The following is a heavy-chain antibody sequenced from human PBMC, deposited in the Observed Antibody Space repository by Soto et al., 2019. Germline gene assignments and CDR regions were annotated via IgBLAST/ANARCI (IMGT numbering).Heavy chain of an antibody. CDR3: AVCGNYLSIDV. V-gene: IGHV1-46*01. CDR1: GYTFTSYY. Sequence: VQLVQSGAEVKKPGASVKVSCKASGYTFTSYYMHWVRLAPGQGLEWMGIINPDGGGTSYAQQFQGRVIMTRETSRSTVYMEMSSLRSEYTAVYYCAVCGNYLSIDVWGQGTTVTVS. D-gene: IGHD4-4*01. CDR2: INPDGGGT. J-gene: IGHJ6*02.